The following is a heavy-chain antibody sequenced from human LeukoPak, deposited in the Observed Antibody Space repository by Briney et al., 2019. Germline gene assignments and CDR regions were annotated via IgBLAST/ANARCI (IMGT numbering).Heavy chain of an antibody. J-gene: IGHJ4*02. V-gene: IGHV3-64*04. CDR2: ISCNGGST. D-gene: IGHD3-22*01. CDR1: GFTFSSYA. CDR3: AKSEDLYDSSGYYPAGGEY. Sequence: GGSLRLSCSASGFTFSSYAMHWVRQAPGKGLEYVSAISCNGGSTYYADSVRGRFTISRDNSKNTLYLQMNSLRAEDTAVYSCAKSEDLYDSSGYYPAGGEYWGQGTLVTVSS.